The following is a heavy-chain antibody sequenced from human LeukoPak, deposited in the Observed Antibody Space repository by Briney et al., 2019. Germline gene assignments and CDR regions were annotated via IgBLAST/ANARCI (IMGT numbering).Heavy chain of an antibody. Sequence: PSETPSLTCSVSGGSIISYGYYWTWIRQYPGKGLEWIGNIFYNGTTYYNPSVKGRVTVSVGTSKNHFSLNLNSLTAADTAVYYCARDRMDTALAFSLDYWGQGTLLTVSS. D-gene: IGHD5-18*01. J-gene: IGHJ4*02. CDR3: ARDRMDTALAFSLDY. V-gene: IGHV4-31*03. CDR2: IFYNGTT. CDR1: GGSIISYGYY.